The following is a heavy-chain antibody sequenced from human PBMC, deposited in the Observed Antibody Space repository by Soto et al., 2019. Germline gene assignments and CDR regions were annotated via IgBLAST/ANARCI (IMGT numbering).Heavy chain of an antibody. D-gene: IGHD1-1*01. J-gene: IGHJ3*02. V-gene: IGHV3-23*01. CDR2: ISGSGGST. CDR1: GFTFSSYA. Sequence: GGSLRLSCAASGFTFSSYAMSWVRQAPGKGLEWVSAISGSGGSTYYADSVKGRFTISRDNSKNTLYLQMNSLRAEDRAVYYGAKYPDFWNGEGNDAFDIWGQGTMVTVSS. CDR3: AKYPDFWNGEGNDAFDI.